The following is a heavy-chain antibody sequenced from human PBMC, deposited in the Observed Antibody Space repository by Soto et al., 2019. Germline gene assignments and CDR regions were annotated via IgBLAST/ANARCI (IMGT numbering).Heavy chain of an antibody. J-gene: IGHJ4*02. CDR1: GFTFSSYK. Sequence: EVQLVESGGGLVQPGGSLRLSCAASGFTFSSYKMNWVRQAPGKGLEWVSYITSSSNTIYYADSVKGRFTISRDNAKYSLHLQMNSLRAEDTAVYYCARTGVEYDSTGRLNYFDYWGQGTLVTVSS. V-gene: IGHV3-48*01. CDR3: ARTGVEYDSTGRLNYFDY. CDR2: ITSSSNTI. D-gene: IGHD6-25*01.